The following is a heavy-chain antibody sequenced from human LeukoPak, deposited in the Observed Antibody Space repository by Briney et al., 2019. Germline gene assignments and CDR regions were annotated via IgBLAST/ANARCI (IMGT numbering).Heavy chain of an antibody. CDR3: ATSRNYGSGSYYGYYFDY. CDR2: FDPEDGET. Sequence: ASVKVSCKASGYTFTGYYMHWVRQAPGKGLEWMGGFDPEDGETIYAQKFQGRVTMTEDTSTDTAYMELSSLRSEDTAVYYCATSRNYGSGSYYGYYFDYWGQGTLVTVSS. D-gene: IGHD3-10*01. CDR1: GYTFTGYY. V-gene: IGHV1-24*01. J-gene: IGHJ4*02.